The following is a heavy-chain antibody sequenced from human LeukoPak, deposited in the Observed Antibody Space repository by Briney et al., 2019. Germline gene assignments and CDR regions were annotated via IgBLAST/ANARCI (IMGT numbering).Heavy chain of an antibody. CDR1: GFSISSYY. Sequence: SETLSLTCTASGFSISSYYWSWLRQAAGKGLEWIGRIYTSGSTNYNPSLKSGVTTTVETSNNHFSLQLSPVSAAAAADYYSARDRAGSDAFDIWRQGTMVSVSS. D-gene: IGHD6-19*01. CDR3: ARDRAGSDAFDI. J-gene: IGHJ3*02. CDR2: IYTSGST. V-gene: IGHV4-4*07.